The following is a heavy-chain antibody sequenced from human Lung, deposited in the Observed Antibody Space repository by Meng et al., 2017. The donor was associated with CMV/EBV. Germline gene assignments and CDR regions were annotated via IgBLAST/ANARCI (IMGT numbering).Heavy chain of an antibody. V-gene: IGHV4-39*07. CDR1: GGSISSSSYY. D-gene: IGHD3-22*01. J-gene: IGHJ5*01. CDR3: ARGAYYGSSGYDDWFDT. CDR2: IYYSGST. Sequence: SXTXSLXCTVSGGSISSSSYYWGWIRQPPGKGLEWIGSIYYSGSTYYNSSLRSRVTISVDTSKNQFSLKLSSVTAADTAVYYCARGAYYGSSGYDDWFDTWGHGNXV.